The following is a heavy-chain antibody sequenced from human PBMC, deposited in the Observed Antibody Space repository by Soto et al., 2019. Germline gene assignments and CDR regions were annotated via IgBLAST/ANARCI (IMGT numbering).Heavy chain of an antibody. CDR3: ASLIGYCSGGSCPFDP. J-gene: IGHJ5*02. V-gene: IGHV1-18*04. CDR2: ISAYNGNI. CDR1: GYTFNSYG. D-gene: IGHD2-15*01. Sequence: ASVKVSCKVSGYTFNSYGISWVRQAPGQGLEWMGWISAYNGNISYAQKFQGRVTMTTDTSTSTAYMELRSLRSDDTAVYYCASLIGYCSGGSCPFDPWGQGTRVTVSS.